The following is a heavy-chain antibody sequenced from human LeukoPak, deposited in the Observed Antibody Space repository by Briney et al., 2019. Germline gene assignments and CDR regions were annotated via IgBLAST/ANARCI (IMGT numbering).Heavy chain of an antibody. J-gene: IGHJ3*02. V-gene: IGHV3-21*01. CDR1: GFTFNNYN. CDR2: ISSSSTYI. CDR3: ARPAWSYNAFDI. D-gene: IGHD2-15*01. Sequence: GGSLRLSCTASGFTFNNYNLNWVRQAPGKGLEWVSSISSSSTYIYYADSVKGRFTVSRDNAKSSVYLQMNSLRSEDTAVYYCARPAWSYNAFDIWGRGTLVTVSS.